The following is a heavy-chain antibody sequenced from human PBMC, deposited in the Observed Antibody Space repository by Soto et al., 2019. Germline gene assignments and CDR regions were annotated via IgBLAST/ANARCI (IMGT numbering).Heavy chain of an antibody. CDR3: ARDRLRGYDSSGFYS. Sequence: ASVKVSCKASGYTFVGYGISWVRQAPGQGLEWMGWINPSDGNRNFAQKFEDRVTMTTATSTNTVFLELRSLKSDDTAIYYCARDRLRGYDSSGFYSWGQGTMVTVSP. J-gene: IGHJ4*02. CDR2: INPSDGNR. D-gene: IGHD3-22*01. V-gene: IGHV1-18*01. CDR1: GYTFVGYG.